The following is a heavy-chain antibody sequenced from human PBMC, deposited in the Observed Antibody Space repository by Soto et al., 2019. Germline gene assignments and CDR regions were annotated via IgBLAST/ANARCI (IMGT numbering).Heavy chain of an antibody. CDR1: GGSISSGGYY. V-gene: IGHV4-31*03. CDR2: IYYSGST. D-gene: IGHD4-4*01. J-gene: IGHJ4*02. CDR3: AGWTTVTTFDY. Sequence: SETLSLTCTVSGGSISSGGYYWSWIRQHPGKGLEWIGYIYYSGSTYYNPSLKSRVTISVDTSKNQFSLKLSSVTAADTAVYYCAGWTTVTTFDYWGQGTLVTVSS.